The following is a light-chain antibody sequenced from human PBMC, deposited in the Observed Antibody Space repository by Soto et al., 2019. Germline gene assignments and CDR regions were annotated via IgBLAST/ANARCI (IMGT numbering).Light chain of an antibody. J-gene: IGKJ1*01. CDR3: QQYDTSLWT. V-gene: IGKV3-20*01. CDR2: GAS. Sequence: EIVLTQSPGTLSLSPGERATLSCRASQSVSSTYLAGYQQKPGQAPRLLIYGASSRASGVPDRFSASGSGTDFTLTISRLEPEDFAVYYCQQYDTSLWTFGQGTKVDIK. CDR1: QSVSSTY.